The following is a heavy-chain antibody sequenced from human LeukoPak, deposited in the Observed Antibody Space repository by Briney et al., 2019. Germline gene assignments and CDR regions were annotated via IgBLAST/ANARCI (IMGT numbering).Heavy chain of an antibody. J-gene: IGHJ6*03. D-gene: IGHD5-12*01. V-gene: IGHV1-69*01. CDR1: GGTFTSYA. Sequence: ASVKVSCKASGGTFTSYAISWVRQAPGQGLEWMGGIIPIFGTANYAQKFQGRVTITADESTSTAYMELSSLRSEDTAVYYCARGRHRYSGFYYYYMDVWGKGTTVTISS. CDR3: ARGRHRYSGFYYYYMDV. CDR2: IIPIFGTA.